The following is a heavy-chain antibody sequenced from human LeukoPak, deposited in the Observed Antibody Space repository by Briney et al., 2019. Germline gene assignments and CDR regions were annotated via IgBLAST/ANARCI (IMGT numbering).Heavy chain of an antibody. CDR1: GGTFSSYA. Sequence: SVKVSCKASGGTFSSYAISWVRQAPGQGLEWIGGIIPIFGTANYAQQFQGRVTTTTDKSTSTAYMGLSSLRFEDTAVYYCARELGILGAFDIWGQGTMVTVSS. CDR2: IIPIFGTA. CDR3: ARELGILGAFDI. V-gene: IGHV1-69*05. J-gene: IGHJ3*02. D-gene: IGHD7-27*01.